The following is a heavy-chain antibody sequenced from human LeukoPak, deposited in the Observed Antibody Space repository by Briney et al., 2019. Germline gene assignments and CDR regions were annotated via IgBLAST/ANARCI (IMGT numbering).Heavy chain of an antibody. CDR2: ISASGGST. CDR1: GFTFSTFA. J-gene: IGHJ6*03. V-gene: IGHV3-23*01. D-gene: IGHD3-10*01. Sequence: GGSLRLSCAASGFTFSTFAMIWVRQAPKKGLEWVSVISASGGSTYYADSVKGRFTISRDNSKNTLYLQMNSPRAEDTAIYYCAKNYGSGSSVKYYYYMDVWGKGTTVTVSS. CDR3: AKNYGSGSSVKYYYYMDV.